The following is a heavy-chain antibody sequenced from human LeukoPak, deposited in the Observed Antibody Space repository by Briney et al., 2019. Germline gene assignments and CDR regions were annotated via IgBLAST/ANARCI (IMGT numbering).Heavy chain of an antibody. J-gene: IGHJ4*02. D-gene: IGHD6-13*01. CDR2: ISSSSSYI. V-gene: IGHV3-21*01. CDR3: ARASSRPYSSSWYSDY. Sequence: GGSLRLSCAASGFTFNSYSMNWVRQAPGKGLEWVSSISSSSSYIYYADSVKGRFTISRDNAKNSLYLQMNSLRAEDTAVYYCARASSRPYSSSWYSDYWGQGTLVTVSS. CDR1: GFTFNSYS.